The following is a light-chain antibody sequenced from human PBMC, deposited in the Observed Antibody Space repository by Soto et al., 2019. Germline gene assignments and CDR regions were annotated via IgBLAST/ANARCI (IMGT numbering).Light chain of an antibody. CDR3: QQYNDWPFP. CDR1: QTINSN. J-gene: IGKJ2*01. Sequence: EIVMTQSPATLSVSPGERATLSCRASQTINSNLAWYQQRPGQAPRLLIDDASTRATGIPARFSGSGSGTEFTLTISSLQSEDFAVYFCQQYNDWPFPFGQGTKLEIQ. CDR2: DAS. V-gene: IGKV3D-15*01.